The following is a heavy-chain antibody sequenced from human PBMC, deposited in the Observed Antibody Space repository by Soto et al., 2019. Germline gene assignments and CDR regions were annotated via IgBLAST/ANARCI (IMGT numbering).Heavy chain of an antibody. D-gene: IGHD3-3*01. CDR3: ARESRFLEWLSLNWFDP. CDR1: GLPLSSYT. J-gene: IGHJ5*02. V-gene: IGHV3-48*02. CDR2: FSSSSSTI. Sequence: EVQLVESGGGLVQPGGSLSLPGAAPGLPLSSYTMNWVRQPPGKGRGWVSYFSSSSSTIYYADSVKGRFTISRDNAKNSLYLQMNSLRDEDTAVYYCARESRFLEWLSLNWFDPWGQGTLVTVSS.